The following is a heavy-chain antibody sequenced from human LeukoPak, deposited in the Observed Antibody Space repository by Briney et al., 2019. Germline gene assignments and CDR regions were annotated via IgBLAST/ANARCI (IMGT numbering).Heavy chain of an antibody. CDR3: AKGMAWAYGDYEYYFDY. V-gene: IGHV3-23*01. J-gene: IGHJ4*02. CDR1: GFTFSSYA. D-gene: IGHD4-17*01. CDR2: ISGSGGST. Sequence: GGSLRLSCEASGFTFSSYAMSWVRQAPGKGLEWVSVISGSGGSTYYADSVKGRFSISRDNSKNTLYLQMNSLRAEDTAVYYCAKGMAWAYGDYEYYFDYWGQGTLVTVSS.